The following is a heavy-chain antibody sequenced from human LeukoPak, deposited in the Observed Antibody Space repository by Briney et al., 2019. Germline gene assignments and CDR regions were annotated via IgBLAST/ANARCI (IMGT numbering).Heavy chain of an antibody. CDR3: ARVGVAASLTNYYYYYGMDV. J-gene: IGHJ6*02. V-gene: IGHV1-8*01. D-gene: IGHD2-15*01. CDR2: MNPNSGNT. CDR1: GYTFTSYD. Sequence: ASVKVSCKASGYTFTSYDINWVRQATGQGLEWMGWMNPNSGNTGYAQKFQGRVTMTRNTSISTAYMELSSLRSEDTAVYYCARVGVAASLTNYYYYYGMDVWAKGPRSPSP.